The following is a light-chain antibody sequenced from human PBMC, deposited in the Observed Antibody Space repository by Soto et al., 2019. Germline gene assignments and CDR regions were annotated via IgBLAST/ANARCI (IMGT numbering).Light chain of an antibody. CDR2: DAS. J-gene: IGKJ1*01. CDR3: QQYSSYWT. Sequence: DIQMTQSPYTLSASVGDRVTITCRASQGISTWLVWYQQKPGTAPKLLIYDASSLESGVPARFSGSGSGTEFTLTISSLQPDDFATYYCQQYSSYWTFGQGTKVDIK. V-gene: IGKV1-5*01. CDR1: QGISTW.